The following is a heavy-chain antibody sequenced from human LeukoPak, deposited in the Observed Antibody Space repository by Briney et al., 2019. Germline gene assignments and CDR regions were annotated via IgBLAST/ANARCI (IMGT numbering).Heavy chain of an antibody. Sequence: GASVKVSCKASGYTFTSYGISWVRQAPGQGLEWMGGIIPIFGTANYAQKFQGRVTITADESTSTAYMELSSLRSEDTAVYYCAREQRAYYDSSGYYPYWGQGTLVTVSS. D-gene: IGHD3-22*01. V-gene: IGHV1-69*13. CDR1: GYTFTSYG. J-gene: IGHJ4*02. CDR2: IIPIFGTA. CDR3: AREQRAYYDSSGYYPY.